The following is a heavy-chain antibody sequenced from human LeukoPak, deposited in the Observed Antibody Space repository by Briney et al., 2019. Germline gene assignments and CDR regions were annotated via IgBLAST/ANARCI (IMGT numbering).Heavy chain of an antibody. J-gene: IGHJ6*03. CDR2: INPNSGGT. Sequence: GASVKVSCKASGYTFTGYYMHWVRQAPGQGLEWMGWINPNSGGTNYAQKFQGRVTMTRDTSISTAYMELSRLGSDDTAVYYCARDLTGDKDYYYYYYMDVWGKGTTVTVSS. CDR1: GYTFTGYY. D-gene: IGHD7-27*01. V-gene: IGHV1-2*02. CDR3: ARDLTGDKDYYYYYYMDV.